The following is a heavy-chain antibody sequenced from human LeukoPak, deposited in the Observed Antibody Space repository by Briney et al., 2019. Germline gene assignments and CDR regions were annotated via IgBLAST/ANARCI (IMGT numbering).Heavy chain of an antibody. CDR3: AKGPLAVGVDY. Sequence: GGSLRLSCAAAGFTFSSYAMSWVRQAPGKGLEWVSAISGSGGSTYYADSVRGRFTISRDNSKNTLYLQMNSLRAEDTAVYYCAKGPLAVGVDYWGQGTLVTVSS. V-gene: IGHV3-23*01. CDR2: ISGSGGST. D-gene: IGHD6-19*01. J-gene: IGHJ4*02. CDR1: GFTFSSYA.